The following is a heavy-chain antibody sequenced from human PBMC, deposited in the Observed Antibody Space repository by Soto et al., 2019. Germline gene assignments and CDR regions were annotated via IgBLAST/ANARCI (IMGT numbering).Heavy chain of an antibody. V-gene: IGHV3-23*01. CDR2: ISGSGVST. CDR1: GFTFSSYA. Sequence: GGSLRLSCAASGFTFSSYAMSWVRQAPGKGLEWVSAISGSGVSTYYADSVKGRFTISRDNSKNTLYLQMNSLRAEDTAVYYCARDLNLGSFDYWGQGTLVTVSS. CDR3: ARDLNLGSFDY. J-gene: IGHJ4*02.